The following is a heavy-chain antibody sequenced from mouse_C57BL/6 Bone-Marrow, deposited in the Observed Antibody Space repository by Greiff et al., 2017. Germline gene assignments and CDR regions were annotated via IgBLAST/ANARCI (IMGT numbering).Heavy chain of an antibody. Sequence: LQESGAELVRPGASVKMSCKASGYTFTSYNMHWVKQTPRQGLEWIGAIYPGNGDTYYNQKFKCKATMTVDKSSSTAYMQLSSLTSEDSAVCLCARDDSTVLDYWGQGTTLTVSS. D-gene: IGHD2-5*01. J-gene: IGHJ2*01. CDR1: GYTFTSYN. CDR3: ARDDSTVLDY. CDR2: IYPGNGDT. V-gene: IGHV1-12*01.